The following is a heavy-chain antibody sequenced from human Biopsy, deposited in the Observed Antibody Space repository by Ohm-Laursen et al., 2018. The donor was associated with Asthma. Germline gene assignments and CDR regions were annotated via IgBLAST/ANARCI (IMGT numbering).Heavy chain of an antibody. CDR3: ARIKIRIGAGTDRYFDL. J-gene: IGHJ2*01. D-gene: IGHD3-16*01. V-gene: IGHV1-2*02. CDR1: GYTFTSYT. Sequence: SSVKVSCKASGYTFTSYTITWVRQAPGQGLEWMGWISPDSGGTNYAQKFLGRVTMTRDTSVNTAFMVLSRLRSDDTAVYYCARIKIRIGAGTDRYFDLWGRGTLVTVSS. CDR2: ISPDSGGT.